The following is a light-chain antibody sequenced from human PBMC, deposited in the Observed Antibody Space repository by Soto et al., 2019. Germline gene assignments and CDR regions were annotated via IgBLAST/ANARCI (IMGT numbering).Light chain of an antibody. V-gene: IGLV2-11*01. J-gene: IGLJ1*01. CDR1: SSDVGSYNY. CDR3: YSYAGSNTYV. Sequence: QSALTQPRSVSGSPGQSVTISCTGTSSDVGSYNYVSWYQHYPGKAPKLMIYDVSKRPSGVPDRFSGSKSGNTASLTISELQAEDEADYYCYSYAGSNTYVFGTGTKVTVL. CDR2: DVS.